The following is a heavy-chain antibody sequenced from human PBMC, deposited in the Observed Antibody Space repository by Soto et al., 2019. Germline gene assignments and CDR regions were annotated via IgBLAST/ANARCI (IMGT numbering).Heavy chain of an antibody. D-gene: IGHD5-12*01. CDR1: GYTLTSYA. Sequence: GASVKVSCKASGYTLTSYAMHWGRQAPGQGLEWMGWISAYNGNTNFAQKLQGRVSLTTDTSSTTAYMELRSLTSDDTAVYYCARDLVPGYTGFSDYWGQGTLVTVSS. J-gene: IGHJ4*02. V-gene: IGHV1-18*01. CDR2: ISAYNGNT. CDR3: ARDLVPGYTGFSDY.